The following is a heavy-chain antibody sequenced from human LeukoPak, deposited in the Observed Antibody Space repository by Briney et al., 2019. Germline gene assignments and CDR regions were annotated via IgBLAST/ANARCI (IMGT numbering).Heavy chain of an antibody. V-gene: IGHV4-59*08. CDR3: ARRFGDSSGLS. CDR1: GGSISSYY. D-gene: IGHD3-22*01. CDR2: IYYSGST. Sequence: PSETLSLTCTVSGGSISSYYWSWIRQPPGKGLEWIGYIYYSGSTYCNPSLKSRVTISVDTSKNQFSLKLSSVTAADTAVYYCARRFGDSSGLSWGQGTLVTVSS. J-gene: IGHJ5*02.